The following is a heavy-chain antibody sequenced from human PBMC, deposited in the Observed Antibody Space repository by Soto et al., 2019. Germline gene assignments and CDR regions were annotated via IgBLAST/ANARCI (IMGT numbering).Heavy chain of an antibody. V-gene: IGHV1-69*01. D-gene: IGHD2-2*01. CDR2: IIPISDTT. J-gene: IGHJ6*02. CDR1: GGTFSSYA. CDR3: ARSQGSSTSLEIYYYYYYGRDV. Sequence: QVQLVQSGAEVKKPGSSVKVSCKASGGTFSSYAISWVRQAPGQGLEWMGGIIPISDTTNYAQKFQGRVTITADESTSTAYMELSSLRSEDTAVYYCARSQGSSTSLEIYYYYYYGRDVWGRGTRVTVSS.